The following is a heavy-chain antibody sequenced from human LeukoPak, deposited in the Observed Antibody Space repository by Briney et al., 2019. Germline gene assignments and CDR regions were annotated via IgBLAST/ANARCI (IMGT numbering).Heavy chain of an antibody. CDR3: ARSMGSSTYDFDH. CDR2: VSSDGSNK. Sequence: PGGSLRLSCAASGFTFSNYPIHWVRQAPGKGLEWVAVVSSDGSNKHYADSVQGRFTISRDNSKNTLYLQLDSLRPEDTGVYYCARSMGSSTYDFDHWGQGTLVTVSS. CDR1: GFTFSNYP. J-gene: IGHJ4*02. D-gene: IGHD2-8*01. V-gene: IGHV3-30-3*01.